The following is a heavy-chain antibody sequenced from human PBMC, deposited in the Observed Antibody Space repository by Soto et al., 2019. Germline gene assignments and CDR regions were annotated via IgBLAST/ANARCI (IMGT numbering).Heavy chain of an antibody. CDR2: INPAGCAT. Sequence: QVQLVQSGAEVKKPGAAVKVSCKASGYAFTSYYLHWVRQAPGQGLEWVGIINPAGCATTYAQKLQGRVIMTMDTSTTTVFMELSSLQAEETAVYYCKRDWVVGVINGPEDYYYYGLDVWGQGNTVTVSS. D-gene: IGHD3-22*01. V-gene: IGHV1-46*04. CDR3: KRDWVVGVINGPEDYYYYGLDV. CDR1: GYAFTSYY. J-gene: IGHJ6*02.